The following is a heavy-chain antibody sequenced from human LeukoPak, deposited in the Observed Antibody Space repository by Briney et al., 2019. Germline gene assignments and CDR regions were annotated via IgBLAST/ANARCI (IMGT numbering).Heavy chain of an antibody. CDR2: INHSGNT. CDR3: ARGQGFRFDP. V-gene: IGHV4-39*07. D-gene: IGHD3-3*01. CDR1: GGSISSSSYY. Sequence: SETLSLTCTVSGGSISSSSYYWGWIRQPPGKGLEWIGEINHSGNTNYNPSLKSRVTISVDTSKNQFSLKLSSVTAADTAVYYCARGQGFRFDPWGQGTLVTVSS. J-gene: IGHJ5*02.